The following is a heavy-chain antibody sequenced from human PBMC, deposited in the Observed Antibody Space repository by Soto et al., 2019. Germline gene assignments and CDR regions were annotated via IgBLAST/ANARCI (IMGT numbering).Heavy chain of an antibody. V-gene: IGHV4-39*01. CDR3: ARLVMDYSDY. Sequence: PSETLSLTCTVSGGSISSSSYYWGWIRQPPGKGLEWIGSIYYSGSTYYNPSLKSRVTISVDTSKNQFSLKLSSVTAADTAVYYCARLVMDYSDYWGQGTLVTVSS. D-gene: IGHD2-21*01. CDR2: IYYSGST. J-gene: IGHJ4*02. CDR1: GGSISSSSYY.